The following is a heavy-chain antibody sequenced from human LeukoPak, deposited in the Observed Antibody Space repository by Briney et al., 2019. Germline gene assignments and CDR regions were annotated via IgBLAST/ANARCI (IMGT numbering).Heavy chain of an antibody. CDR1: GYTLSELS. CDR3: ATGLRYFDWLLYPRSGLDY. D-gene: IGHD3-9*01. Sequence: GASVRVSCKVSGYTLSELSMHWVRQAPGKGLEWMGGFNTEDGETIYAQTLQGRVTMTEDTSKNTAYMEVSRLRSEPTAVYYCATGLRYFDWLLYPRSGLDYWGQGTLVTVSS. V-gene: IGHV1-24*01. J-gene: IGHJ4*02. CDR2: FNTEDGET.